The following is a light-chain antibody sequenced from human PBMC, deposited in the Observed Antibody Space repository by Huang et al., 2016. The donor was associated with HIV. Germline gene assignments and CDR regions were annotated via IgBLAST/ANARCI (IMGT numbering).Light chain of an antibody. CDR1: QSISSN. Sequence: EIVMTQSPATLSVSPGERATLSCRASQSISSNLAWYQQKPGQAPRLLIDGASTRATGIPARFSGSGSGTEFTLTISSLQSEDFAVYYCQQYKNWSPLTFGGGTRVEIK. V-gene: IGKV3-15*01. CDR2: GAS. CDR3: QQYKNWSPLT. J-gene: IGKJ4*01.